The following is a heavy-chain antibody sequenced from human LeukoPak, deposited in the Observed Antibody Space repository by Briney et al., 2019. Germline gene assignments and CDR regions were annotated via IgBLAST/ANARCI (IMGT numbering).Heavy chain of an antibody. CDR1: GYTFTSYY. J-gene: IGHJ4*02. CDR3: ARAADYYDSSGHFMEPLDY. D-gene: IGHD3-22*01. Sequence: ASVKVSCKASGYTFTSYYMHWVRQAPGQGLEWMGIINPSGGSTSYAQKFQGRVTMTRDMSTSTVYMELSSLRSEDTAVYYCARAADYYDSSGHFMEPLDYWGQGTLVTVSS. V-gene: IGHV1-46*01. CDR2: INPSGGST.